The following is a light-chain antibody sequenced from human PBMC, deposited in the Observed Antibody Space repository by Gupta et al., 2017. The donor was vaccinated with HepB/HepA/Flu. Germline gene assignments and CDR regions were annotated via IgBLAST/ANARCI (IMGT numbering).Light chain of an antibody. Sequence: VLTQSPDTLSLSPGERATLSCRASQSVNDYLAWYQQKPGQAPRLLIYGASSRATGIPDRFSGSGSGTXFTLTIXRLEPEDFAVYYCQQYGSSPVTFGXGTRLEI. J-gene: IGKJ5*01. CDR3: QQYGSSPVT. V-gene: IGKV3-20*01. CDR2: GAS. CDR1: QSVNDY.